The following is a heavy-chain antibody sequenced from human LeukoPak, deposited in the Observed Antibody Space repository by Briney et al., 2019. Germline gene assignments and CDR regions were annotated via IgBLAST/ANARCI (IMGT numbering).Heavy chain of an antibody. V-gene: IGHV3-15*01. Sequence: GGSLRLSCAASGFTFSQAWMSWVRQAPGKGLEWVGRIKRKADGETRDYAAPVKGRFIISRDDSKNTLYLQMNSLNSDDTGVYYCATALRGVGFWGQGTLVTVPS. D-gene: IGHD3-3*01. CDR1: GFTFSQAW. CDR3: ATALRGVGF. J-gene: IGHJ4*02. CDR2: IKRKADGETR.